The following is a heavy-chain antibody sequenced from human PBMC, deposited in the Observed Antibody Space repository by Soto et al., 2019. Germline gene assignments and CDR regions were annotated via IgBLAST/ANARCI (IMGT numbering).Heavy chain of an antibody. CDR2: ISGIGGTP. CDR3: AKIPGYDYIWGSYRFGAFDI. Sequence: EVQLLESGGGLVQPGGSLRPSCAALGSTFSGYAMSWVRQAPGKGREGASAISGIGGTPSYADSVKGRFPISRDNSKNTLYLQMNSLRAEDTAVYYCAKIPGYDYIWGSYRFGAFDIWGQGTMVTVSS. J-gene: IGHJ3*02. D-gene: IGHD3-16*02. CDR1: GSTFSGYA. V-gene: IGHV3-23*01.